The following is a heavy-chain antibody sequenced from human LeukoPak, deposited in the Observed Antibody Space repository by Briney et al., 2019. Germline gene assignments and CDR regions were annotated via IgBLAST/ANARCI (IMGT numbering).Heavy chain of an antibody. CDR2: ISASGGKT. CDR1: GFTFSNYA. J-gene: IGHJ1*01. V-gene: IGHV3-23*01. CDR3: AKDPYYYDGSGYYYEYFHH. D-gene: IGHD3-22*01. Sequence: GGSLRLSCAASGFTFSNYALSWVRQAPGKGLEWVSTISASGGKTFYADSVKGRFTISRDNSNNTLYLQVNSLRVEDTAVYYCAKDPYYYDGSGYYYEYFHHWGQGTLVVVSS.